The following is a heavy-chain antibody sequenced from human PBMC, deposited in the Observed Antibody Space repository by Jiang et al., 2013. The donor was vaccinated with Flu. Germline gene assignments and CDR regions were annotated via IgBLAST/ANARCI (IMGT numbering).Heavy chain of an antibody. CDR2: INTNTGNP. V-gene: IGHV7-4-1*02. CDR1: GYTFTSYA. CDR3: ARSSSGARDIVALSTNKANYYYYGMDV. D-gene: IGHD2-15*01. Sequence: SGAEVKVSCKASGYTFTSYAMNWVRQAPGQGLEWMGWINTNTGNPTYAQGFTGRFVFSLDTSVSTAYLQISSLKAEDTAVYYCARSSSGARDIVALSTNKANYYYYGMDVWGQGTTVTVSS. J-gene: IGHJ6*02.